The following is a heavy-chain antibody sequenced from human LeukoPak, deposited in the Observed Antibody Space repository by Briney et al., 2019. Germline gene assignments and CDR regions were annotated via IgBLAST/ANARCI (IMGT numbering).Heavy chain of an antibody. D-gene: IGHD5-18*01. V-gene: IGHV4-34*01. CDR2: INHSGST. J-gene: IGHJ6*02. CDR3: ASRHYSYGSLYYYYYGMDV. CDR1: GGSFSGYY. Sequence: SETLSLTCAVYGGSFSGYYWSWLRQPPGKGLEWFGEINHSGSTNYNPSLKSRVTISVDTSKNQFSLKLSSVTAADTAVYYCASRHYSYGSLYYYYYGMDVWGQGTTVTVSS.